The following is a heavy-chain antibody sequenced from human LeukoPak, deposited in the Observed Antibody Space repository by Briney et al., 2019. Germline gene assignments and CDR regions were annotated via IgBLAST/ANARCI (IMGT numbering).Heavy chain of an antibody. V-gene: IGHV3-48*02. CDR1: GFTFSSYS. Sequence: GGSLRLSCAASGFTFSSYSFNWVRQAPGKGLEWISYISSSTSAIYYADSVKGRFTISRDNAKNSLYLQMESLRDDNTAVYYCARERLGWYKDYWGQGTLVTVSS. CDR3: ARERLGWYKDY. J-gene: IGHJ4*02. D-gene: IGHD6-19*01. CDR2: ISSSTSAI.